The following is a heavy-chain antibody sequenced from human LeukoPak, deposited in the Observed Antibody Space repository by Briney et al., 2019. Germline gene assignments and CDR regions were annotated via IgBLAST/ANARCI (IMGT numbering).Heavy chain of an antibody. CDR2: IYYTGVT. Sequence: PSETLSLTCTVSGGYIITSGHYWGWIRQPPGKGLEWIGSIYYTGVTSTNPFFRSRMSISVDTSKNQFSLNLTSVTAADVAVYYCARERSSSGGHSWFDPWGQGTLVTVSS. CDR1: GGYIITSGHY. J-gene: IGHJ5*02. V-gene: IGHV4-39*07. CDR3: ARERSSSGGHSWFDP. D-gene: IGHD4-23*01.